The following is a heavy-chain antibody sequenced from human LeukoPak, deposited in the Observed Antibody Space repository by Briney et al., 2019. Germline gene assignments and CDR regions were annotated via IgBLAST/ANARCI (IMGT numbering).Heavy chain of an antibody. CDR1: GFTFSNYN. CDR3: ARSGGPTD. J-gene: IGHJ4*02. Sequence: PGGSLRLSCAASGFTFSNYNMNWVRQAPGKGLEWVSSISRSRTYIYYADSVKGRFTISRDNAKNSLYLQMNSLRAEDTAVYYCARSGGPTDWGQGTLVTVSS. D-gene: IGHD1-26*01. CDR2: ISRSRTYI. V-gene: IGHV3-21*01.